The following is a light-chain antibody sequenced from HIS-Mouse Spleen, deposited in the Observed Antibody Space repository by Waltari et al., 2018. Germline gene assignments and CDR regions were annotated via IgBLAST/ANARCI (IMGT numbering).Light chain of an antibody. CDR3: CSYAGSSTWV. CDR1: SSDVGSYNL. Sequence: QSALTQPASVSGSPGQSITLSCTGPSSDVGSYNLVSWYQQHPGKAPKHMIYEGSKRPSGVSNRFSGSKSGNTASLTISGLQAEDEADYYCCSYAGSSTWVFGGGTKLTVL. V-gene: IGLV2-23*01. J-gene: IGLJ3*02. CDR2: EGS.